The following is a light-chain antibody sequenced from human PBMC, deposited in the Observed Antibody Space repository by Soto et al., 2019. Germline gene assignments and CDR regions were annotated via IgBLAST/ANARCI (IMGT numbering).Light chain of an antibody. CDR2: TDN. J-gene: IGLJ1*01. Sequence: QSVLTQPRSVSGSPGQSVSISCTGTSRDVGGYHFVSWYQQLPGTAPKVLIYTDNERPSGVPDRFSGSKSGTSASLAINGLQSGDEADYYCGAWDESLNGYVFGTGTKVTVL. CDR3: GAWDESLNGYV. CDR1: SRDVGGYHF. V-gene: IGLV1-44*01.